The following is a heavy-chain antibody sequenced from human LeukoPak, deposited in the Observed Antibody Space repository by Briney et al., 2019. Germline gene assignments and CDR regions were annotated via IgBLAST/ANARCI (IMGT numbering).Heavy chain of an antibody. Sequence: ASVKVSCKASGYTFTGYYMHWVRQAPGQGLEWMGRINPNSGGTNYAQKFQGRVTMTRDTSISTAYMELSRLRSDDTAVYYCARGYAAFSYMDVWGKGTTVTVSS. CDR2: INPNSGGT. J-gene: IGHJ6*03. D-gene: IGHD2-15*01. CDR3: ARGYAAFSYMDV. CDR1: GYTFTGYY. V-gene: IGHV1-2*06.